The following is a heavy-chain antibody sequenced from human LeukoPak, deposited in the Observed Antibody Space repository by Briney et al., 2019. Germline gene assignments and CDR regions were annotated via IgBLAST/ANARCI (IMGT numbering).Heavy chain of an antibody. Sequence: GGSLRLSCAASGFTFSSYWMCWVRQAPGKGLEWVANIKLDGSETNYGDSVKGRFTISRDNAKNSLFLQMNSLRAEDTAVYYCARGYSYVFYWGQGTLVSVSS. CDR2: IKLDGSET. V-gene: IGHV3-7*04. J-gene: IGHJ4*02. D-gene: IGHD5-18*01. CDR3: ARGYSYVFY. CDR1: GFTFSSYW.